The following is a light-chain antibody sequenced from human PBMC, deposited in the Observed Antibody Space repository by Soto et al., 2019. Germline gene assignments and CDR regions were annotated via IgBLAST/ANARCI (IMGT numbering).Light chain of an antibody. J-gene: IGLJ1*01. Sequence: QSVVTQPASVSGSPGQSITISCTGNSSDVGGYNYVSWYQQHPGKAPKLMIYDVSNRPSGVSNRFSGSKSGNTASLTISGLQAEAEPDYYCSSYTSSSTYVFGTGTKLTVL. V-gene: IGLV2-14*01. CDR2: DVS. CDR1: SSDVGGYNY. CDR3: SSYTSSSTYV.